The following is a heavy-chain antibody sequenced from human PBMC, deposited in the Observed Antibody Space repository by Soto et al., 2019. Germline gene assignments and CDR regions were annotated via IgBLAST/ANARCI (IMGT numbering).Heavy chain of an antibody. J-gene: IGHJ6*02. CDR2: ISGSGGSE. CDR1: GFAFTSYA. CDR3: AKGDTTMITDYYAMDV. Sequence: GGSLRLSCAVSGFAFTSYAMTWVRQAPGKGLEWVSAISGSGGSEFYADSVKGRFTISRDNSKNTLYLQMKSLRAEDTALYYCAKGDTTMITDYYAMDVWGQGTTVTVSS. D-gene: IGHD5-18*01. V-gene: IGHV3-23*01.